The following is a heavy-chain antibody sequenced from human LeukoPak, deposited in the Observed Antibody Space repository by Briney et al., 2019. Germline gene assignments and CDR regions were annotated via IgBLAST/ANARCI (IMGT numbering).Heavy chain of an antibody. J-gene: IGHJ4*02. CDR3: ANQAYSQFDY. CDR2: ISPDGSAE. V-gene: IGHV3-7*01. CDR1: GFAFSSYW. Sequence: GGSLRLSCAASGFAFSSYWMSWVRQAPGKGLELVANISPDGSAEDYVDSVRGRFAISRDNAKRSLYLQMNSLSPEDTAVYYCANQAYSQFDYWGQGTLVSVSS. D-gene: IGHD4-11*01.